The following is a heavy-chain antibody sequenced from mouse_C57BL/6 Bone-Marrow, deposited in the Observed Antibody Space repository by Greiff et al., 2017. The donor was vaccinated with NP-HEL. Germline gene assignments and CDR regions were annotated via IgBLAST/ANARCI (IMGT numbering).Heavy chain of an antibody. CDR1: GFTFSSYA. V-gene: IGHV5-4*01. Sequence: EVKLMESGGGLVKPGGSLKLSCAASGFTFSSYAMSWVRQTPEKRLEWVATISDGGSYTYYPDNVKGRFTISRDNAKNNLYLQMSHLKSEDTAMYYCARDRGGSSYNCFDYWGKGTTLTVSS. D-gene: IGHD1-1*01. CDR3: ARDRGGSSYNCFDY. J-gene: IGHJ2*01. CDR2: ISDGGSYT.